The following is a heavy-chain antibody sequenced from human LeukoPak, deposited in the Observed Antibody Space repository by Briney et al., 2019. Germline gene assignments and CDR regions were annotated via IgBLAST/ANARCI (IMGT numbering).Heavy chain of an antibody. CDR1: GLTVSSNY. CDR2: IFSGGST. J-gene: IGHJ4*02. D-gene: IGHD4-23*01. CDR3: ARSGGNSEFDY. Sequence: GGSLRLSCAAAGLTVSSNYMSWVRQAPGKGLEWVSVIFSGGSTYYADSVKGRFTISRDNSKNTLYLQMNSLRAEDTAVYYCARSGGNSEFDYWGKGTLVTVSS. V-gene: IGHV3-53*01.